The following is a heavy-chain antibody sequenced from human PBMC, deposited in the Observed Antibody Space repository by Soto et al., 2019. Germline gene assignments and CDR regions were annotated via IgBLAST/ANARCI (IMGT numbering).Heavy chain of an antibody. CDR2: ISAYNGNT. D-gene: IGHD3-3*01. V-gene: IGHV1-18*04. CDR1: GYTFTSYG. CDR3: ARDRPTICGVVIPYYYYGMDG. Sequence: DSVQVSCKASGYTFTSYGISWVRQAPGQGLEWMGWISAYNGNTNYAQKLQGRVTMTTDTSTSTAYMELRSLRSDDTAVYYCARDRPTICGVVIPYYYYGMDGWGQGTTVTVSS. J-gene: IGHJ6*02.